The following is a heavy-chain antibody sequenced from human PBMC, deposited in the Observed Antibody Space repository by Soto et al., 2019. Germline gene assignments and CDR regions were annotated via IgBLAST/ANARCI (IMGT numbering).Heavy chain of an antibody. V-gene: IGHV3-33*01. J-gene: IGHJ4*02. CDR3: ARDLGSSGWSLYFDY. CDR2: IWYDGSNK. Sequence: QVQLVESGGGVVQPGRSLRLSCAASGFTFSSYGMHWVRQAPGKGLEWVAVIWYDGSNKYYADSVKGRFTISRDNSKNTLYLQMNSLRAEDTAVYYCARDLGSSGWSLYFDYWGQGTLVTASS. D-gene: IGHD6-19*01. CDR1: GFTFSSYG.